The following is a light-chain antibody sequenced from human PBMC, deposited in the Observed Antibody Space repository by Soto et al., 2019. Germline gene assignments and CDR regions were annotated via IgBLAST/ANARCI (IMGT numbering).Light chain of an antibody. J-gene: IGKJ1*01. CDR2: AAS. V-gene: IGKV1-9*01. Sequence: DIQMTQSPSSMSASIGDRVTITCRASQGISSYLAWYQQKPGKAPKLLIYAASTLQSGVPSRFSGSGSGTEFTLTISSLKPDDFATDYCQQYNSYWTFGQGTKVDIK. CDR3: QQYNSYWT. CDR1: QGISSY.